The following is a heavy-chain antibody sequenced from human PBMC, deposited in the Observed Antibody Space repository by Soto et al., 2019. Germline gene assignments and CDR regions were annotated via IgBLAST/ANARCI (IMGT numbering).Heavy chain of an antibody. V-gene: IGHV3-23*01. D-gene: IGHD3-3*01. Sequence: GGSLRLSCAASGFTFSSYAMSWVRQAPGKGLEWVSAISGSGGSTYYADSVKGRFTISRGNSKNTLYLQMNSLRAEDTAVYYCAKGLYYDFWSGYGMDVWGQGTTVTVSS. CDR2: ISGSGGST. CDR1: GFTFSSYA. J-gene: IGHJ6*02. CDR3: AKGLYYDFWSGYGMDV.